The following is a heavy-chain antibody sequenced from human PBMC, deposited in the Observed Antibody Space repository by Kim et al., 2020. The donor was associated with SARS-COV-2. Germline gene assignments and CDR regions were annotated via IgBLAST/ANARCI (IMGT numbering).Heavy chain of an antibody. CDR1: GFTFDDYA. CDR2: ISWNSGSI. V-gene: IGHV3-9*01. Sequence: GGSLRLSCAASGFTFDDYAMHWVRQAPGKGLEWVSGISWNSGSIGYADSVKGRFTISRDNAKNSLYLQMNSLRAEDTALYYCAKAKTSNINWFDPWGQGTLVTVSS. J-gene: IGHJ5*02. CDR3: AKAKTSNINWFDP.